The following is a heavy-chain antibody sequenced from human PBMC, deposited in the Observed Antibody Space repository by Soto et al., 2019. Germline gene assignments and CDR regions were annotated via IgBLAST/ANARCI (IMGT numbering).Heavy chain of an antibody. Sequence: SETLSLTCTVSGGSVSNGNYYWSWIRQPPGKGLEWIGYVYYSGSTNYSPSLKSRVTMSVDTSKNQFSLRLSYVTAADTAVYYCARDFYNWNDYYHDCMDGWGQRTTVTVSS. D-gene: IGHD1-1*01. CDR3: ARDFYNWNDYYHDCMDG. V-gene: IGHV4-61*01. J-gene: IGHJ6*02. CDR2: VYYSGST. CDR1: GGSVSNGNYY.